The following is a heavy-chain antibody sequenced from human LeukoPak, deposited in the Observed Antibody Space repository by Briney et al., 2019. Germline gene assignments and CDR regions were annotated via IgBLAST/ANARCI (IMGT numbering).Heavy chain of an antibody. V-gene: IGHV3-30*04. CDR1: GFTYTKHA. CDR3: TTYGSGRKFDY. Sequence: GGSLRLSCAASGFTYTKHAMHWVRQAPGKGLEWVAVISYDGSNKKYADSVKGRFTISRDNSKNTLYLQMNSLKSEDTAVYYCTTYGSGRKFDYWGQGILVTVSS. CDR2: ISYDGSNK. J-gene: IGHJ4*02. D-gene: IGHD3-10*01.